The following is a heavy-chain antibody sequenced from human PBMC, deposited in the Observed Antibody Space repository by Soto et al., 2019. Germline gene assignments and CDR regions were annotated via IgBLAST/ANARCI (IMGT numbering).Heavy chain of an antibody. CDR1: GFTFSSYA. D-gene: IGHD2-15*01. Sequence: GGSLRLSCAASGFTFSSYAMSWVRQAPGKGLEWVSAISGSGGSTYYADSVKGRFTISRDNSKKTMYLQMNSLRAEDTAVYYCAKDLSHIVVVVGAKGFDYWGQGTLVTVSS. J-gene: IGHJ4*02. CDR3: AKDLSHIVVVVGAKGFDY. CDR2: ISGSGGST. V-gene: IGHV3-23*01.